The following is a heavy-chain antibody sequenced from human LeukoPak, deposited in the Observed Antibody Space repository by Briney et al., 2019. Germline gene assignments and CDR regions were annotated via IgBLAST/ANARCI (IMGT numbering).Heavy chain of an antibody. CDR3: ASLDIVVVPARYDAFDI. D-gene: IGHD2-2*01. CDR2: INPNSGGT. Sequence: ASVKVSCKAPGYTFTGYYMHWVRQAPGQGLEWMGWINPNSGGTNYAQKFQGRVTMTRDTSISTAYMELSRLRSDDTAVYYCASLDIVVVPARYDAFDIWGQGTMVTVSS. J-gene: IGHJ3*02. V-gene: IGHV1-2*02. CDR1: GYTFTGYY.